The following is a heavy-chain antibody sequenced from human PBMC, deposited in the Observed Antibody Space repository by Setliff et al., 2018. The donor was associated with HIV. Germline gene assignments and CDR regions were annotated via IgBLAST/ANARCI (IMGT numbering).Heavy chain of an antibody. CDR2: IKQEGSEK. J-gene: IGHJ4*02. Sequence: PGGSLRLSCAASGFTFNMFWMSWVRQAPGKGLEWVANIKQEGSEKNYVDSVKGRFTISRDTAKNSLYLQMNSLRVEDTAVYYCARDHWVAGLDYWGQGTLVTVSS. V-gene: IGHV3-7*01. CDR3: ARDHWVAGLDY. D-gene: IGHD6-19*01. CDR1: GFTFNMFW.